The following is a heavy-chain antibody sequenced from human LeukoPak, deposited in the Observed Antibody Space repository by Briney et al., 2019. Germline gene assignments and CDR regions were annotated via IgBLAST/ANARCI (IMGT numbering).Heavy chain of an antibody. D-gene: IGHD1-26*01. J-gene: IGHJ4*02. Sequence: SETLSLTCAVYGGSFSGYYWSWIRQPPGKGLEWIGEINHSGSTNYNPSLKSRVTISGDTSKNQFSLKLTSVTAADTAVYYCTRDRELGFWGQGTLVTVSS. CDR2: INHSGST. CDR1: GGSFSGYY. CDR3: TRDRELGF. V-gene: IGHV4-34*01.